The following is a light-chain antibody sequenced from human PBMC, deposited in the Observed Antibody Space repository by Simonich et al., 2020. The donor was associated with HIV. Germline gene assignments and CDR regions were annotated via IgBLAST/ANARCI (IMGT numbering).Light chain of an antibody. Sequence: QSALTQPASVSGSPGQSIPISCTGTSSDVGGYNYVSWYQQHPGKAPKLMIYDVRKRPSGFSNRFSGSKSGNTASLTISGLRAEDEAAYYCSSYTSSSTWIFGGGTKLTVL. CDR1: SSDVGGYNY. V-gene: IGLV2-14*01. CDR2: DVR. J-gene: IGLJ2*01. CDR3: SSYTSSSTWI.